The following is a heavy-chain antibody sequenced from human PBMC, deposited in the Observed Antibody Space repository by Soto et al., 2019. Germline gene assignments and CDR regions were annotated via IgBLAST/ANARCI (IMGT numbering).Heavy chain of an antibody. CDR2: IKQDGSEK. Sequence: GGSLRLSCAASGFTFSSYWMSWVRQAPGKGLEWVANIKQDGSEKYYVDSVKGRFTISRDNAKNSLYLQMNSLRAEDAAVYYCARVGTDKSVTMIVGGGAFDIWGQGTMVTVSS. J-gene: IGHJ3*02. V-gene: IGHV3-7*03. CDR1: GFTFSSYW. CDR3: ARVGTDKSVTMIVGGGAFDI. D-gene: IGHD3-22*01.